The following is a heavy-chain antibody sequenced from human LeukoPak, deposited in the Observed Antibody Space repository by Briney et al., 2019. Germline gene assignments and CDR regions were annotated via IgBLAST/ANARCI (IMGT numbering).Heavy chain of an antibody. J-gene: IGHJ4*02. CDR1: GINFSNAW. CDR3: ANTANWEDYFDY. Sequence: PGGSLRLSCAASGINFSNAWLTWVRQAPGKGLEWIARIKSKKGGEITDYAAPVKGRFTISRDNSKNTLYLQMNSLRAEDTAVYYCANTANWEDYFDYWGQGTLVTVSS. CDR2: IKSKKGGEIT. D-gene: IGHD5-18*01. V-gene: IGHV3-15*01.